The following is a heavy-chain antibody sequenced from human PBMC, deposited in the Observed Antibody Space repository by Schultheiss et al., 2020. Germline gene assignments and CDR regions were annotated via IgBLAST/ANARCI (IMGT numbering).Heavy chain of an antibody. V-gene: IGHV3-11*01. Sequence: GGSLRLSCAASGFTFSDYYMSWIRQAPGKGLEWVSYISSSGSTIYYADSVKGRFTISRDNAKNSLYLQMNSLRAEDTAVYYCAREHYNWNDVTGYFDYWGQGTLGTVSS. J-gene: IGHJ4*02. CDR3: AREHYNWNDVTGYFDY. CDR1: GFTFSDYY. CDR2: ISSSGSTI. D-gene: IGHD1-20*01.